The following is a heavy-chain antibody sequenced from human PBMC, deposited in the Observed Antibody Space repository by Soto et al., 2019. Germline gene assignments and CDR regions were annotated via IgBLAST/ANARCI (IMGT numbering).Heavy chain of an antibody. CDR3: ARSYCSGGSCYCDY. CDR2: IYHSGST. J-gene: IGHJ4*02. Sequence: QLQLQESGSGLVKPSQTLSLTCAVSGGSISSGGYSWSWIRQPPGKGLEWIGYIYHSGSTYYNPSLKIRVTISVDRSKNQFSLKLSSVTAADTAVYYCARSYCSGGSCYCDYWGQGTLVTVSS. V-gene: IGHV4-30-2*01. CDR1: GGSISSGGYS. D-gene: IGHD2-15*01.